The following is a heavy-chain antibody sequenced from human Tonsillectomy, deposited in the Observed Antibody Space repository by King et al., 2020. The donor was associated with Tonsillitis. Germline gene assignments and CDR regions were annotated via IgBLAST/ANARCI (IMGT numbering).Heavy chain of an antibody. Sequence: VQLQESGPGLVKPSETLSLTCSVSDDSIPSYFRSWIRQPPGKGLEWIGYIFHTGSTNYNPSLKGRVSISMDTSKNQFSLKLSSVTAADTAVYYCARKGSTWSTNWYFDLWGRGTLVTVSS. V-gene: IGHV4-59*01. CDR3: ARKGSTWSTNWYFDL. CDR1: DDSIPSYF. CDR2: IFHTGST. J-gene: IGHJ2*01. D-gene: IGHD6-13*01.